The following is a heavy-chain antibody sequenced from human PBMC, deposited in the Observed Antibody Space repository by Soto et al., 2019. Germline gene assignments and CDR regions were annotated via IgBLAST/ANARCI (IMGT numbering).Heavy chain of an antibody. CDR2: ISVSGGST. CDR1: GFTFSSYA. Sequence: EVQLLESGGGLVQPGGSLRLSYAASGFTFSSYAMSWVRQAPGKGLEWVSAISVSGGSTYYADSVKGRFTISRDNSKNTLYLQMNSLRAEDTAVYYCANAHSGYLDYWGQGTLVTVSS. CDR3: ANAHSGYLDY. V-gene: IGHV3-23*01. D-gene: IGHD1-26*01. J-gene: IGHJ4*02.